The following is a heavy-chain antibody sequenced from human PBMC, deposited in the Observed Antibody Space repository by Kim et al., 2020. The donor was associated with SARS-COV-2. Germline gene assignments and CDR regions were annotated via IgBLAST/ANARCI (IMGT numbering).Heavy chain of an antibody. J-gene: IGHJ5*02. CDR2: VYNSGST. Sequence: SETLSLTCTVSGGSLNGNFWSWIRQTPGKGLEWIGYVYNSGSTDYNPSLKSRVTISVDTSKNQFSLRVNSMTAADTGAYYCARKRGSSPLFDPWGKGTLVTVSS. D-gene: IGHD3-10*01. CDR3: ARKRGSSPLFDP. V-gene: IGHV4-59*13. CDR1: GGSLNGNF.